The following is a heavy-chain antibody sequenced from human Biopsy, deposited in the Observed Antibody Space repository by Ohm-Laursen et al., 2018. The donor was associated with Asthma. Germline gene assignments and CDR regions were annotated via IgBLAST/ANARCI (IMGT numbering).Heavy chain of an antibody. CDR1: GASITSSAYY. CDR2: MYYGETT. J-gene: IGHJ4*02. CDR3: ARHDHRWDTYADF. D-gene: IGHD2-2*01. V-gene: IGHV4-39*01. Sequence: SETLSLTCTVSGASITSSAYYWGWIRQPPGKGLEWIGSMYYGETTYYSPSLKSRVTISVGTSKNQFSRFLTSVTAADTAVYYCARHDHRWDTYADFWGQGTLVTVSS.